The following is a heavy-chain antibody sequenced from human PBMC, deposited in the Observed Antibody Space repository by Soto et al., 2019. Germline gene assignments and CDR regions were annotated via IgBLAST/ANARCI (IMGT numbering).Heavy chain of an antibody. CDR2: IYYSGST. J-gene: IGHJ5*01. Sequence: SETLSITCTVSGGSISSYYWSWIRQPPGKGLEWIGYIYYSGSTNYNPSLKSRVTISVDTSKNQFSLKLNSVTPDDTAVYYCLRLVDNSWLDSWGPGTLVTVSS. V-gene: IGHV4-59*08. D-gene: IGHD2-2*01. CDR1: GGSISSYY. CDR3: LRLVDNSWLDS.